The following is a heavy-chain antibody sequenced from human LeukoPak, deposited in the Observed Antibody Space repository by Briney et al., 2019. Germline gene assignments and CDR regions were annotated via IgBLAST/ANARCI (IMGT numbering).Heavy chain of an antibody. CDR1: GGTFSSYG. J-gene: IGHJ3*02. Sequence: SCKASGGTFSSYGMSWVRQAPGKGLEWVSAISGSGGSTYYADSVKGRFTISRDNSKNTLYLQMNSLRAEDTAVYYCAKDLAFFDIWGQGTMVTVSS. CDR3: AKDLAFFDI. V-gene: IGHV3-23*01. CDR2: ISGSGGST.